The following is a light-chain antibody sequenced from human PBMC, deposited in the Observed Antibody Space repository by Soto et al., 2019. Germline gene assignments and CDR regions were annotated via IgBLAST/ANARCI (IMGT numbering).Light chain of an antibody. CDR1: SSNIGSNT. Sequence: QSVLTQPPSASGTPGQRVTISCSGSSSNIGSNTVNWYQQLPGTAPKLLIYSNNPRPSGVPARFSGSKSGTSASLAISGLQSEDEADYYCAAWDDSMNGWVFGGGTQLTVL. CDR3: AAWDDSMNGWV. J-gene: IGLJ3*02. V-gene: IGLV1-44*01. CDR2: SNN.